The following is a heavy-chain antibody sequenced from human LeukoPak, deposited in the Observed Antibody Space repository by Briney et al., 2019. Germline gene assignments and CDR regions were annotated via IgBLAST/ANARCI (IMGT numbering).Heavy chain of an antibody. CDR3: ARDLSPQWDYYYYMDV. J-gene: IGHJ6*03. CDR2: ISSSSSYI. V-gene: IGHV3-21*01. Sequence: PGGSLRLSCAASGFTFSRYSMNWVRQAPGKGLEWVSSISSSSSYIHYADSVKGRFTISRDNAKNSLYLQMNCLRAEDTAVYYCARDLSPQWDYYYYMDVWGKGTTVTVSS. CDR1: GFTFSRYS. D-gene: IGHD1-26*01.